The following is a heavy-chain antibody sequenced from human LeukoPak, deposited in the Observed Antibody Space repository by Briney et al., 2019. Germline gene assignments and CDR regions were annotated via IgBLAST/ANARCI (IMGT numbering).Heavy chain of an antibody. J-gene: IGHJ4*02. D-gene: IGHD3-16*01. CDR3: ARGGRGSYYFDY. CDR2: IIPLFGAP. CDR1: GGSFSSYA. Sequence: SVKVSCKASGGSFSSYAISWVRQAPGQGLEWMGGIIPLFGAPNYAQKFQGRVTITADKSTTTAYMELSSLRSEDTAVYFCARGGRGSYYFDYWGQGTLVTVSS. V-gene: IGHV1-69*06.